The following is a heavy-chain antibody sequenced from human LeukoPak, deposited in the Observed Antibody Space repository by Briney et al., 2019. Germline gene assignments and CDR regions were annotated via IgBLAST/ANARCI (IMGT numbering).Heavy chain of an antibody. CDR2: ISYDGSNK. D-gene: IGHD1/OR15-1a*01. Sequence: GGSLRLSCAASGFTFSSYGMHWVRQAPGKGLEWVAVISYDGSNKYYADSVKGRFTISRDNSKNTLYLQMNSLRAEDTAVYYCATGSEQQAFDIWGQGTMVTVSS. J-gene: IGHJ3*02. CDR1: GFTFSSYG. CDR3: ATGSEQQAFDI. V-gene: IGHV3-30*03.